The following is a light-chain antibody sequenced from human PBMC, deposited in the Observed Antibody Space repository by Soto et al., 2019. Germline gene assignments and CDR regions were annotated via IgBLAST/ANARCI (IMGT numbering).Light chain of an antibody. V-gene: IGKV1-5*03. CDR3: QQYNXYSYT. Sequence: DIQMTQSPSTLSASVGDRVTIACRASQSISSWLAWYQQKPGKAPKLLIYKASSLESGVPSRFSGSGSGTEFTLTISSLQPDDFATYYCQQYNXYSYTFGQXXKL. CDR2: KAS. J-gene: IGKJ2*01. CDR1: QSISSW.